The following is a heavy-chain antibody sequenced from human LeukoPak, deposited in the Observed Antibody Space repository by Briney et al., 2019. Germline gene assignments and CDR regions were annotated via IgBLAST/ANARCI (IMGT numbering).Heavy chain of an antibody. CDR2: ISGSGGST. CDR1: GFTFSSYA. D-gene: IGHD5-12*01. J-gene: IGHJ6*02. CDR3: ATHLKYNGGYNYYYGMDV. Sequence: GGSLRLSCAASGFTFSSYAMSWVRQAPGKGLEWVSAISGSGGSTYYADSVKGRFTISRDNSKNTLYLQMNSLRAEDTAVYYCATHLKYNGGYNYYYGMDVWGQGTTVTVSS. V-gene: IGHV3-23*01.